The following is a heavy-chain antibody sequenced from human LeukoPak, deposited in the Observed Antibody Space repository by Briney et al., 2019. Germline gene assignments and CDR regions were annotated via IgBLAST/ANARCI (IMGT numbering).Heavy chain of an antibody. Sequence: PGGSLRLSCAASGFTFSSYEMNWVRQAPGKGLEWVSYISSSGSSIYYAESVKGRFVISRDSANNSVYLQMNSLRAEDTAVYYCARDLYDSSESAFDIWGQGTMDTVSS. J-gene: IGHJ3*02. V-gene: IGHV3-48*03. CDR2: ISSSGSSI. CDR3: ARDLYDSSESAFDI. D-gene: IGHD3-22*01. CDR1: GFTFSSYE.